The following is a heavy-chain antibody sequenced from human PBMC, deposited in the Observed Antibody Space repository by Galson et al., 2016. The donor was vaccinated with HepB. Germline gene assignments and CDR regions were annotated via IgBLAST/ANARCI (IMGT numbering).Heavy chain of an antibody. D-gene: IGHD6-13*01. CDR1: GFIFSDYS. V-gene: IGHV3-30*03. Sequence: SLRLSCAASGFIFSDYSLHWVRQAPGKGLEWVAVISYDGVNKYYADSVKGRFTISRDNSKNTLYLDMNNLKIEDTAIHYCARDESKSADSSSWYSKRGVLEMWGQGTMVTVSS. CDR3: ARDESKSADSSSWYSKRGVLEM. CDR2: ISYDGVNK. J-gene: IGHJ3*02.